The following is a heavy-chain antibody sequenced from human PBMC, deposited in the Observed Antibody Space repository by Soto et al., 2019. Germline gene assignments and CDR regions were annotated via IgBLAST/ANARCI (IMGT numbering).Heavy chain of an antibody. V-gene: IGHV3-33*01. CDR2: IWYDGSNK. J-gene: IGHJ4*02. CDR1: GFTFSSYG. D-gene: IGHD2-8*01. CDR3: ARSQHCTNGVCYKSYFDY. Sequence: GGSLRLSCAASGFTFSSYGMHWVRQAPGKGLEWVAVIWYDGSNKYYADSVKGRFTISRDNSKNTLYLQMNSLRAEDTAVYYCARSQHCTNGVCYKSYFDYWGQGTLVTVSS.